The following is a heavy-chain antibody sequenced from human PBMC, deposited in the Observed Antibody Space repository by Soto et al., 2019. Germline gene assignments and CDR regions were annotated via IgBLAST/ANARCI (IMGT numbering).Heavy chain of an antibody. CDR2: INHSGST. J-gene: IGHJ4*02. CDR1: GGSFSGYY. D-gene: IGHD3-22*01. Sequence: SETLSLTCAGYGGSFSGYYWSWIRQPPGKGLEWIGEINHSGSTNYNPTLKSRVTISVDTYKNQFSLYLSSVTAADTAVYYCARGSSGSEAYDYWGKGPLVTVSS. CDR3: ARGSSGSEAYDY. V-gene: IGHV4-34*01.